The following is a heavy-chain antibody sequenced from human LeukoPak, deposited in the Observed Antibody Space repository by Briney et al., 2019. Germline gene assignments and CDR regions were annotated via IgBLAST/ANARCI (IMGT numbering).Heavy chain of an antibody. J-gene: IGHJ4*02. CDR1: GFTFNTHV. Sequence: PGGSLRLSCAASGFTFNTHVMHWVRQAPGKGLEWVAAISPDGGTEFYVDSVKGRFTISRDNSRTTLYLQMESLRVEDTALYYCSREPGVGEYDYWGQGTLVTVSS. CDR3: SREPGVGEYDY. CDR2: ISPDGGTE. V-gene: IGHV3-30*03. D-gene: IGHD3-10*01.